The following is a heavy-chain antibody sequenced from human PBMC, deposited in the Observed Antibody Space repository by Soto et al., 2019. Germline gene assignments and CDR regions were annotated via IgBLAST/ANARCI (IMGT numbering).Heavy chain of an antibody. J-gene: IGHJ4*02. CDR2: IKSKTDGETT. CDR3: ATVSRCSGIACKQAIDY. V-gene: IGHV3-15*01. Sequence: VQLVESGGDFVKPGRSLRLSCAASGFTFSNAWMYWVRQAPGKGLEWVGRIKSKTDGETTDFAAPVKGRFTILRDDSKNTVYLQMDSLKIEDTAVYYCATVSRCSGIACKQAIDYWGQGTLVTVSS. CDR1: GFTFSNAW. D-gene: IGHD2-15*01.